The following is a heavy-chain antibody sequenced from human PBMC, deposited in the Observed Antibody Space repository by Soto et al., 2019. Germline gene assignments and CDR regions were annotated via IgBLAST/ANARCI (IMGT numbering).Heavy chain of an antibody. CDR2: IYYSGST. Sequence: LSLTCNLSGGSFHNFYWLWIRQPPGKGLEWVGYIYYSGSTNYNPSLKSRVTISVDTSKNQFSLKLSSVTAADTAVYYCARDRKGYSSSSYGMDVWGQGTTVTVSS. D-gene: IGHD6-13*01. CDR1: GGSFHNFY. J-gene: IGHJ6*02. V-gene: IGHV4-59*01. CDR3: ARDRKGYSSSSYGMDV.